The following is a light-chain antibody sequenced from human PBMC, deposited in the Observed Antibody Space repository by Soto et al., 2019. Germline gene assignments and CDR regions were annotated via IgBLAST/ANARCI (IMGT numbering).Light chain of an antibody. CDR1: SSGVGGYNY. V-gene: IGLV2-8*01. Sequence: SVLAQPPSAPGSPGQSVTISCPGNSSGVGGYNYVSWYQQPPGKAPKLMIYAVSQRPSGVPDRFSGSKSGNTASLTVSGLQAEDEADYYCSSYAGSNNYVFGTGTKVTVL. CDR3: SSYAGSNNYV. J-gene: IGLJ1*01. CDR2: AVS.